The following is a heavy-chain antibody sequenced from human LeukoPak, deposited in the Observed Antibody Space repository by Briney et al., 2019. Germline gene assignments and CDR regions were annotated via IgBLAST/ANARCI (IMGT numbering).Heavy chain of an antibody. CDR3: AKEGGYSYGHDY. CDR2: ISSSSSYI. J-gene: IGHJ4*02. D-gene: IGHD5-18*01. CDR1: GFTFSSYS. Sequence: GGSLRLSCAASGFTFSSYSMNWVRQAPGKGLEWVSSISSSSSYIYYADSVKGRFTISRDNAKNSLYLQMNSLRAEDTAVYYCAKEGGYSYGHDYWGQGTLVTVSS. V-gene: IGHV3-21*01.